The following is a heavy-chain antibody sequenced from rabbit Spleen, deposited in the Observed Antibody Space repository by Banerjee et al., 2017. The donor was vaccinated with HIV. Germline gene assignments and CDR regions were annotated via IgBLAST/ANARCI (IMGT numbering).Heavy chain of an antibody. J-gene: IGHJ4*01. Sequence: QQLVESGGGLVKPGASLTLTCKASGVSFSSGYDMCWVRQAPGKGLEWISCIAGSSSGFTYSASWAKGRFTISKTSSTTVTLQMTSLTAADTATYFCARGSAAMTMVIIGFYLNLWGPGTLVTVS. D-gene: IGHD2-1*01. CDR2: IAGSSSGFT. CDR1: GVSFSSGYD. CDR3: ARGSAAMTMVIIGFYLNL. V-gene: IGHV1S40*01.